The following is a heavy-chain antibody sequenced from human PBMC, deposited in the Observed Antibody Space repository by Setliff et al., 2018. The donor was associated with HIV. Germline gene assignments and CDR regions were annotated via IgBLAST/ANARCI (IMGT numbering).Heavy chain of an antibody. Sequence: TLSLTCTVSGDSISSSYYWTWIRQPPGKALEWLARIDWDGDKQYNTSLKTRPTISKDTSKNQVVLTMTNMDPVDTATYYCARSIAVAGINFDYWGQGTLVTVSS. CDR2: IDWDGDK. V-gene: IGHV2-70*11. J-gene: IGHJ4*02. CDR3: ARSIAVAGINFDY. D-gene: IGHD6-19*01. CDR1: GDSISSSYY.